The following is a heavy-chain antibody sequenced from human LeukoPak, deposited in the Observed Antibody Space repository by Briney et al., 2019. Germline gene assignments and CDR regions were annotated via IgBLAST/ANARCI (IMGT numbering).Heavy chain of an antibody. Sequence: GGSLRLSCAASGFTFSSYAMSWVRQAPGKGLVWVSRINGDGRSFSYADSVKGRFTISRDNADNTLYLQMNSLRVDDTAVYYCAREVGGGGYRPSWGQGTQVIVSS. CDR1: GFTFSSYA. CDR2: INGDGRSF. V-gene: IGHV3-74*01. CDR3: AREVGGGGYRPS. J-gene: IGHJ5*02. D-gene: IGHD5-12*01.